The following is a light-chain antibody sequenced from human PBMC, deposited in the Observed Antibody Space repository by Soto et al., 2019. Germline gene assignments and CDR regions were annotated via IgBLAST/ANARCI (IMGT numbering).Light chain of an antibody. V-gene: IGKV3-11*01. CDR2: GAS. J-gene: IGKJ2*01. CDR3: QHRGRWPRT. Sequence: EIVLTQSPATLSLSPGERATLSCRASQSVNDYLAWYQQKPGQAPRLLIYGASNRATGIPVRFSGSGSGTDFPLTISSLEPQDFALYYCQHRGRWPRTFGQGTKLEIK. CDR1: QSVNDY.